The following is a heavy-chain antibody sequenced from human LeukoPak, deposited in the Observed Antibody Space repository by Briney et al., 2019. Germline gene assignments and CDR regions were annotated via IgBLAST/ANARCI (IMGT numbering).Heavy chain of an antibody. CDR3: AKCPVEGFYYGSATYAYYFDY. CDR1: RFIFSNYA. D-gene: IGHD3-10*01. J-gene: IGHJ4*02. CDR2: SSGSGAGT. Sequence: GGSLRLSCAASRFIFSNYAMSWVRQAPGQGVEGGSASSGSGAGTYYADSVEGRFTISRDSSKNTVYLHMNSLRAEDTAVYYCAKCPVEGFYYGSATYAYYFDYWGQGTLVTVSS. V-gene: IGHV3-23*01.